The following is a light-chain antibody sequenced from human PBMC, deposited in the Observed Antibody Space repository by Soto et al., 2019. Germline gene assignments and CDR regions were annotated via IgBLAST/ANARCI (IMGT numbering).Light chain of an antibody. Sequence: QSALTQPASVSGSPGQSITISCTGSSSDVGGYNYVSWYQQHPAKGRKLMIYDVTNRPLGVSNRFSGFKSGNTASLTISGLQTEDEADYYCTSYTSSSTHYVVFGGGTKLTVL. J-gene: IGLJ2*01. CDR3: TSYTSSSTHYVV. CDR1: SSDVGGYNY. CDR2: DVT. V-gene: IGLV2-14*01.